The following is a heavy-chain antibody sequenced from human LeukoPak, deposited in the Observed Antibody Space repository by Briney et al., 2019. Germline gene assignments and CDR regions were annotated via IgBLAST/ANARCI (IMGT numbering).Heavy chain of an antibody. CDR2: SNPSSGGT. CDR3: TRVRAFAAAGPAARYFQD. V-gene: IGHV1-2*02. Sequence: GASAKVSSKASGYTFSDYHIHWLRQAPGQALEWMGWSNPSSGGTNYAGKFHGSVTMTRDTSTNTAYMDQSRLRSDDTAVYSCTRVRAFAAAGPAARYFQDWGQGTLVTVSS. J-gene: IGHJ1*01. CDR1: GYTFSDYH. D-gene: IGHD6-13*01.